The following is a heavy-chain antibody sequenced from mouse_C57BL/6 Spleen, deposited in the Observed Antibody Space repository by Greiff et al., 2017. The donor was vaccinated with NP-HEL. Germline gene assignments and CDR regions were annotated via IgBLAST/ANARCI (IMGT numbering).Heavy chain of an antibody. CDR1: GYTFTSYW. CDR2: IYPGNSDT. V-gene: IGHV1-5*01. J-gene: IGHJ3*01. CDR3: TSIYDGFPWFAY. D-gene: IGHD2-3*01. Sequence: EVQLQQSGTVLARPGASVKMSCKTSGYTFTSYWMHWVKQRPGQGLEWIGAIYPGNSDTSYNQKFKGKAKLTAVTSASTAYMELSSLTNEDSAVYYCTSIYDGFPWFAYWGQGTLVTVSA.